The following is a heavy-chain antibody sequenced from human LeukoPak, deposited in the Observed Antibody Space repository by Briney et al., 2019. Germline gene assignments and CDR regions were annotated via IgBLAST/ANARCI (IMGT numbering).Heavy chain of an antibody. Sequence: SETLSLTCTVSGGSISSSSYYWGWIRQPPGKGLEWIVSIYYSGSTYYNPSLKSRFTISVDTSKNQFSLKLSSVTAADTAVYYCASLSAAEDYWGQGTLVTVSS. J-gene: IGHJ4*02. D-gene: IGHD6-25*01. V-gene: IGHV4-39*01. CDR1: GGSISSSSYY. CDR2: IYYSGST. CDR3: ASLSAAEDY.